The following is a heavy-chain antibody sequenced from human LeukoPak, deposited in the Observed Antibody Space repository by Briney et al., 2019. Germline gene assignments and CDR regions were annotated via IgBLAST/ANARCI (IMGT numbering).Heavy chain of an antibody. V-gene: IGHV4-61*02. CDR1: TGSITSGGYF. Sequence: SQTLSLTCTVSTGSITSGGYFWSWIRQPAGRGLEWIGRMYTNGNTNYNPSLKSRVTISLDTSKNQFSLRLSSVTAADTAVYYCARDTYYSDTSGYHLDYWGQGTLVTVSS. CDR3: ARDTYYSDTSGYHLDY. J-gene: IGHJ4*02. CDR2: MYTNGNT. D-gene: IGHD3-22*01.